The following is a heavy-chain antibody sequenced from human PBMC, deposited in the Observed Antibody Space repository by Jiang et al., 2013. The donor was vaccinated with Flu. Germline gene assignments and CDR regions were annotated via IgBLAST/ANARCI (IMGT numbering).Heavy chain of an antibody. CDR2: IIPILGIA. J-gene: IGHJ6*02. CDR1: GGTFSSYA. D-gene: IGHD3-9*01. CDR3: ARDVRYFDWLLPLGGMDV. V-gene: IGHV1-69*04. Sequence: SGAEVKKPGSSVKVSCKASGGTFSSYAISWVRQAPGQGLEWMGGIIPILGIANYAQKFQGRVTITADKSTSTAYMELSSLRSEDTAVYYCARDVRYFDWLLPLGGMDVWGQGTTVTVSS.